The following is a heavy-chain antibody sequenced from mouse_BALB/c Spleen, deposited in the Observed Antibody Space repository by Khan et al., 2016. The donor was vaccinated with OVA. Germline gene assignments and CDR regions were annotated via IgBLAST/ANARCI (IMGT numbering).Heavy chain of an antibody. J-gene: IGHJ3*01. CDR2: ISNGGSYT. CDR1: GFTFSSYG. D-gene: IGHD1-1*01. CDR3: ARHRFTSPAAWFAY. Sequence: EVRLVESGGDLVKPGGPLKLSCEASGFTFSSYGMSWVRQTPDKRLEWVATISNGGSYTYYPDSVKGRLTISRDNAKNTLYLKMSSLKSEDTAMYYCARHRFTSPAAWFAYWGQGTLVTVSA. V-gene: IGHV5-6*01.